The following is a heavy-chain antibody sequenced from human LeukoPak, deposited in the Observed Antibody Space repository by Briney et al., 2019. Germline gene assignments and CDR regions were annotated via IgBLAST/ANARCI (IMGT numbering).Heavy chain of an antibody. CDR1: GFTFSDYY. J-gene: IGHJ4*02. CDR2: ISSSGSTI. D-gene: IGHD5-18*01. V-gene: IGHV3-11*04. CDR3: ARLGGYSYGPLSFFDY. Sequence: GGSLRLSCAASGFTFSDYYMSRIRQAPGKGLEWVSYISSSGSTIYYADSVKGRFTISRDNAKNSLYLQMNSLRAEDTAVYYCARLGGYSYGPLSFFDYWGQGTLVTVSS.